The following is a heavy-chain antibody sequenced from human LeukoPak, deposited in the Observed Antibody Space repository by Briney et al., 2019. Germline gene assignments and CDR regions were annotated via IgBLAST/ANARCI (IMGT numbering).Heavy chain of an antibody. J-gene: IGHJ6*02. CDR2: IYSGGST. V-gene: IGHV3-66*04. Sequence: GGSLRLSCAASGFTVSSNYMSWVRQAPGKGLEWVSVIYSGGSTYYADSVKGRFTISRDNSKNTLYLQMNSLRAEDTAVYYCARLYSSGVRYYDMDVWGQGTTVTVSS. D-gene: IGHD6-19*01. CDR1: GFTVSSNY. CDR3: ARLYSSGVRYYDMDV.